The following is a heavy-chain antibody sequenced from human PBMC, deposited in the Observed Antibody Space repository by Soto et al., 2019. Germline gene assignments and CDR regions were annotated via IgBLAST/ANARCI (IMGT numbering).Heavy chain of an antibody. V-gene: IGHV3-23*01. Sequence: GGSLSLSCAASGFTFSSYAMSWVRQAPGKGLEWVSAISGSGGSTYYADSVKGRFTISRDNSKNTLYLQMNSLRAEDTAVYYCAGTSPIAARPFAPAHYWGQGTLVTVSS. D-gene: IGHD6-6*01. CDR1: GFTFSSYA. J-gene: IGHJ4*02. CDR3: AGTSPIAARPFAPAHY. CDR2: ISGSGGST.